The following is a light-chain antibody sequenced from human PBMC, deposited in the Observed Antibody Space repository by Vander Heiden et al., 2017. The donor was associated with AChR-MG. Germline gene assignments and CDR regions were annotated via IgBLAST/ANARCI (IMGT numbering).Light chain of an antibody. Sequence: DIQMTQSPSTLSASVGDRLTITCRASQSISTWLAWYQEKPGKAPKVLISDASNLESGVPSRFSGRGSGTEFTLTISSLQPDDSATYYCQQDNSYPWTFGQGTKVEIK. J-gene: IGKJ1*01. CDR3: QQDNSYPWT. CDR1: QSISTW. CDR2: DAS. V-gene: IGKV1-5*01.